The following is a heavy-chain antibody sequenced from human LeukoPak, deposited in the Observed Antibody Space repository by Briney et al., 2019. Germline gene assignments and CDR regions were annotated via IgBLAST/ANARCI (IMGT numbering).Heavy chain of an antibody. V-gene: IGHV3-21*01. CDR2: ISSSNYYI. J-gene: IGHJ5*02. D-gene: IGHD2/OR15-2a*01. CDR3: ARGKTSQNIVTRRTYNWFDP. Sequence: GGSLRLCCAACEFTFNRYNMNWVRQAAGKGLDWVSSISSSNYYIYYADSVKGRFTISRDNAKNSLYLQMKSLRAEDTAVYYCARGKTSQNIVTRRTYNWFDPWGQGTLVTVSS. CDR1: EFTFNRYN.